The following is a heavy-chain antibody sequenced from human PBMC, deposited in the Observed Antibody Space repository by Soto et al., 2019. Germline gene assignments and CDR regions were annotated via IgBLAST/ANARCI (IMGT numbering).Heavy chain of an antibody. CDR3: ARNRAYSQGD. CDR1: GDSVSSNNY. Sequence: QVQLQESGPGLVEPSGTLSLTCAVSGDSVSSNNYWTWVRQPPREGLEWIGEISHSGSAIYNPSLERRVTISLDKSRNHFSLILSSVTAADTAVYYCARNRAYSQGDWGQGTLVTVSS. CDR2: ISHSGSA. D-gene: IGHD5-18*01. V-gene: IGHV4-4*02. J-gene: IGHJ4*02.